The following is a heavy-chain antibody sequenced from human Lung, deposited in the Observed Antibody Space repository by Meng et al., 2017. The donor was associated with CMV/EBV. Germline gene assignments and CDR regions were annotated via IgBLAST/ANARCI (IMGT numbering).Heavy chain of an antibody. V-gene: IGHV1-69*13. D-gene: IGHD2-21*01. CDR3: ARGSVVGAMGCDY. Sequence: SXXVSXKASGDSFSSYTFSRVRQAPGQGLEWMGEIIPMFGTANSAQKFQGRVTITADESTTTAYMELSSLRSDDTALYFCARGSVVGAMGCDYWGQGTLVTVSS. CDR2: IIPMFGTA. CDR1: GDSFSSYT. J-gene: IGHJ4*02.